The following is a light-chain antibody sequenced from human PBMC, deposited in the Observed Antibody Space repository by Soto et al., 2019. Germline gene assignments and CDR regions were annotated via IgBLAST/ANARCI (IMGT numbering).Light chain of an antibody. CDR1: QNVNSN. J-gene: IGKJ1*01. CDR2: GAS. Sequence: EIVMTQSPATLSVSPGERVTVSCRASQNVNSNLAWYQQKPGQAPRPLIFGASTRATGIPARFSGSVSGTEFTLTLSSLQSEDFAVYYFQQYNNFWTFGQGTKVEIK. V-gene: IGKV3-15*01. CDR3: QQYNNFWT.